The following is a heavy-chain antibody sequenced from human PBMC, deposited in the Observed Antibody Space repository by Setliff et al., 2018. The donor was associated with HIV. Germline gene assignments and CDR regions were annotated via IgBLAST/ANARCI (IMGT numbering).Heavy chain of an antibody. Sequence: LSLTCTVSGGSISSGGYYWNWIRQHPGKGLEWIGYIYYSGSTYYNPSLKSRVTISVDTSKNQFSLKLSSVAAADTAVYYCARDTRIAATGTYYFDYWGQGTLVTVSS. D-gene: IGHD6-13*01. CDR1: GGSISSGGYY. V-gene: IGHV4-31*03. J-gene: IGHJ4*02. CDR3: ARDTRIAATGTYYFDY. CDR2: IYYSGST.